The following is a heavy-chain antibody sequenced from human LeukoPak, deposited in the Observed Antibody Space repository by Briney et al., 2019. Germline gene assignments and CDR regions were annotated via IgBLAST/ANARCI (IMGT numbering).Heavy chain of an antibody. D-gene: IGHD1-20*01. CDR2: VNPDGTTI. CDR1: GFSLSTSW. V-gene: IGHV3-74*01. J-gene: IGHJ3*01. CDR3: AKVVTGSRNAFDV. Sequence: GGSLRLSCAASGFSLSTSWMHWVRQPPGKGLVWLSRVNPDGTTIDYADSVRGRFTISRDNAKNTLYLEANSLRPEDTAVYYCAKVVTGSRNAFDVWGQGTLVTVSS.